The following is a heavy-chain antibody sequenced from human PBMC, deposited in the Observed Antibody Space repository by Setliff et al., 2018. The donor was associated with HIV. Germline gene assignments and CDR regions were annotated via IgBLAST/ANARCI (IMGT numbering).Heavy chain of an antibody. CDR3: ARMGIVVVVAAPNWYFDL. CDR1: GVSISGHF. CDR2: IYTSGTT. Sequence: SETLSLTCFVSGVSISGHFWGWIRQPPGKGLEWIGYIYTSGTTEYNPSLDSRVTISLDTSKNQFSLKLSSLTAADTAVYYCARMGIVVVVAAPNWYFDLWGRGTLVTVSS. V-gene: IGHV4-4*09. D-gene: IGHD2-15*01. J-gene: IGHJ2*01.